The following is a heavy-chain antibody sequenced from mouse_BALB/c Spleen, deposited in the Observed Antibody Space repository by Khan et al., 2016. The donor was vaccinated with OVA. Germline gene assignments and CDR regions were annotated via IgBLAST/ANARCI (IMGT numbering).Heavy chain of an antibody. CDR2: IWAGGSR. Sequence: QMQLEESGPGLVAPSQSLSITCTVSGFSLTDYAVSWIRQPPGKGLEWLGVIWAGGSRYYNSAPISRLSISKDNSRSQVFLNMISLQTADTAMYYGAKYHPYYALDYWGQGTTVTVSS. CDR1: GFSLTDYA. CDR3: AKYHPYYALDY. V-gene: IGHV2-6-5*01. J-gene: IGHJ4*01.